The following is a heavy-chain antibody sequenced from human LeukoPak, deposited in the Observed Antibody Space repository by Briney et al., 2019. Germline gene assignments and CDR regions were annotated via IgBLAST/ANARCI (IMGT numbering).Heavy chain of an antibody. CDR1: GYSFTSYW. D-gene: IGHD3-3*01. CDR2: IYPGDSDT. CDR3: ARRLVLFGVPSDAFDI. J-gene: IGHJ3*02. V-gene: IGHV5-51*01. Sequence: GESLKISCKGSGYSFTSYWIGWVRQMPGKGLEWMGIIYPGDSDTRYSPSFQGQVTISADKSISTAYLQWSSLKASDTAMYYCARRLVLFGVPSDAFDIWGQGTMVTVSS.